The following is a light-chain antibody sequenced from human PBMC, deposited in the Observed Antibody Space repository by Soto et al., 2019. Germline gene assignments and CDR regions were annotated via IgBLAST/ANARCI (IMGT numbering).Light chain of an antibody. Sequence: IQLTQAPSSLSASVGDRVTITCRASQGISSYLAWYQQKPGKDPKLLIYAASTLQSGVPSRFSGSGSGTDFTLTIRSLQPEDFATFYCHFRSTFGQGTRLEI. CDR3: HFRST. CDR2: AAS. J-gene: IGKJ5*01. V-gene: IGKV1-9*01. CDR1: QGISSY.